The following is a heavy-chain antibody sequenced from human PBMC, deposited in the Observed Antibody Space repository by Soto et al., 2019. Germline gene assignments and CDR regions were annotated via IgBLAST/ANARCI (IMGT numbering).Heavy chain of an antibody. Sequence: SETLSLTCTVPGGSISSSSYYWGWIRQPPGKGLEWIGSIYYSGSTYYNPSLKSRVTISVDTSKNQFSLKLSSVTAADTAVYYCARLRASSSNYWGQGTLVTVSS. CDR1: GGSISSSSYY. CDR2: IYYSGST. J-gene: IGHJ4*02. CDR3: ARLRASSSNY. V-gene: IGHV4-39*01. D-gene: IGHD6-6*01.